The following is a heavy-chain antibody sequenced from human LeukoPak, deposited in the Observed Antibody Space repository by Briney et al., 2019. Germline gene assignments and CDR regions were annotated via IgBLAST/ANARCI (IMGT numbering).Heavy chain of an antibody. D-gene: IGHD3-10*01. Sequence: GESLRLSCAASGFTFTTYWMSWVRQFPGKGLQWVANINQDGTEKYYVDSVKGRFTISRDNAKNSLYLQMNSLRAEDTAVYYCATMVRGGEDDYWGQGTLVTVSS. J-gene: IGHJ4*02. CDR1: GFTFTTYW. CDR3: ATMVRGGEDDY. V-gene: IGHV3-7*01. CDR2: INQDGTEK.